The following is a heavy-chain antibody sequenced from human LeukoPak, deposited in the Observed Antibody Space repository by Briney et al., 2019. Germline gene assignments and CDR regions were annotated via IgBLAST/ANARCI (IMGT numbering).Heavy chain of an antibody. Sequence: GGSLRLSCAASRFTSSSFWMSWVRQVPGRGPEWVANVNRDGSETYYLDSVKGRFTISKDNAKNSLYLQINSLRAEDTALYHCARNNGMDVWGQGTTVIVSS. V-gene: IGHV3-7*03. CDR2: VNRDGSET. J-gene: IGHJ6*02. CDR1: RFTSSSFW. CDR3: ARNNGMDV.